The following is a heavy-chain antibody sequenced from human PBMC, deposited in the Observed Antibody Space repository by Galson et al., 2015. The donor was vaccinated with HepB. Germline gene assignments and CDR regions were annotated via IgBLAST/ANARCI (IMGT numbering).Heavy chain of an antibody. V-gene: IGHV1-18*01. D-gene: IGHD6-19*01. CDR2: ISAYNGNT. Sequence: SVKVSCKASGYIFVDYDISWVRQAPGQGLEWMGWISAYNGNTNYVQKLQGRVTMTTDTSTTTAYMELTSLTSDDTAVYYCAKASRGSGRYPNFDLWGQGTLVTVSS. CDR1: GYIFVDYD. CDR3: AKASRGSGRYPNFDL. J-gene: IGHJ4*02.